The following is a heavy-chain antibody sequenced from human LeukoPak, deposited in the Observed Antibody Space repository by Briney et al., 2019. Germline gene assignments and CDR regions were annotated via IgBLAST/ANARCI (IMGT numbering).Heavy chain of an antibody. CDR2: ISGGSDVT. J-gene: IGHJ4*02. D-gene: IGHD1-26*01. V-gene: IGHV3-23*01. CDR3: AKDGGYSRSLGDN. Sequence: GGSLRLSCAASGFTFSTHSMSWVRQTPGKGLEWVSFISGGSDVTYNADSVKGRFTISRDNAKNTMYLHMNGLRAEDTAIYYCAKDGGYSRSLGDNWGQGTLVTVSS. CDR1: GFTFSTHS.